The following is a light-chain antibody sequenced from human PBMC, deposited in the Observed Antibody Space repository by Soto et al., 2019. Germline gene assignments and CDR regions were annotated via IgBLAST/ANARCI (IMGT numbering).Light chain of an antibody. CDR3: LQYDNWPPWT. CDR2: GAS. J-gene: IGKJ1*01. V-gene: IGKV3-15*01. Sequence: EIVLTQSPATLSVSPGERATLSCRASQSVSSSIAWYQQKPGQAPRLLIHGASTRATGIPARFSGSGSGTEFTLSISSLQSEDFAVYYCLQYDNWPPWTFGQGTKVDIK. CDR1: QSVSSS.